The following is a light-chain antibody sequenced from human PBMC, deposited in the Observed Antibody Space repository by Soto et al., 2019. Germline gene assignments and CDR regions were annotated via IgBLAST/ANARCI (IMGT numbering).Light chain of an antibody. CDR2: GAS. J-gene: IGKJ1*01. CDR3: QQYGSSPPWT. Sequence: EIVLTQSPGTLSLSPGERATLSCRASQSVSSSYLAWYQQKPGQAPRLLIYGASSRATGIPDRFSGSGSGPDFTLTISRLEPEDFAVYYCQQYGSSPPWTFGQGTKVVIK. V-gene: IGKV3-20*01. CDR1: QSVSSSY.